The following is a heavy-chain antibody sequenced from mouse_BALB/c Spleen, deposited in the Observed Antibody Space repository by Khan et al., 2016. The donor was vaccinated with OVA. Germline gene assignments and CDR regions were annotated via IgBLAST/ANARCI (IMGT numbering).Heavy chain of an antibody. V-gene: IGHV3-6*02. CDR2: IRYDGDS. CDR1: GYSITSGYF. J-gene: IGHJ3*01. D-gene: IGHD3-1*01. CDR3: ARGGHSGTAWFAY. Sequence: EVQLQESGPGLVKPSQSLSLTCSVTGYSITSGYFWNWIRQFPGNILEWMGYIRYDGDSNYNQSFKNRTSITRDTSKNRFFLKLNSLTPEDTATYCCARGGHSGTAWFAYWGQGTLVTVSA.